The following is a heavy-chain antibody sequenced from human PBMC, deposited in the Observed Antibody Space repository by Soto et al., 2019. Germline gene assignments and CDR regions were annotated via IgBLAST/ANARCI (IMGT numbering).Heavy chain of an antibody. V-gene: IGHV1-46*01. CDR2: INPSGGST. CDR1: GYTFTSFY. D-gene: IGHD6-13*01. CDR3: TRGVAAAGHDY. Sequence: GASVKVSCKASGYTFTSFYMHWVRQAPGQGLEWMGLINPSGGSTTYAQKFQGRVTMTRDTSTSTVYMELSSLRSEDTAVYYCTRGVAAAGHDYCGQGTLVTVS. J-gene: IGHJ4*02.